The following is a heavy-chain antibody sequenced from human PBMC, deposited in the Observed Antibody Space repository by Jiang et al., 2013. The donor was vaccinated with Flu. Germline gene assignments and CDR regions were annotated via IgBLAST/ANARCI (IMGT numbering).Heavy chain of an antibody. CDR1: GFTFSSYW. V-gene: IGHV3-7*03. CDR2: IKQDGSEK. Sequence: QLLESGGGLVQPGGSLRLSCAASGFTFSSYWMSWVRQAPGKGLEWVANIKQDGSEKYYVDSVKGRFTISRDNAKNSLYLQMNSLRAEDTAVYYCATPPSTWAGKVDPWGQGTLVTVSS. CDR3: ATPPSTWAGKVDP. D-gene: IGHD2-2*01. J-gene: IGHJ5*02.